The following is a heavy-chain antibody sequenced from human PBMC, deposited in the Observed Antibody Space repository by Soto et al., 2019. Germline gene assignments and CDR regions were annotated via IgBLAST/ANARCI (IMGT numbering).Heavy chain of an antibody. J-gene: IGHJ4*02. CDR3: ASFHYYDSSGYPS. D-gene: IGHD3-22*01. V-gene: IGHV3-7*01. Sequence: PGGSLRLSCAASGFTFSSYWMSWVRQAPGKGLEWVANIKQDGSEKYYVDSVKGRFTISRDNARNSLYLQMNSLRAEDTAVYYCASFHYYDSSGYPSWGQGTLVTVSS. CDR1: GFTFSSYW. CDR2: IKQDGSEK.